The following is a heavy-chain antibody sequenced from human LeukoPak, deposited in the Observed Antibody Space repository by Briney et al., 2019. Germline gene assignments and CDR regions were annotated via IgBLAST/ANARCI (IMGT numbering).Heavy chain of an antibody. CDR3: ARDWGGGYGGNSMENQFDY. CDR2: ISYDGSNE. CDR1: GFTFSSYV. D-gene: IGHD4-23*01. V-gene: IGHV3-30*04. Sequence: GGSLRLSCAASGFTFSSYVMHWVRQAPGKGLEWVAIISYDGSNEYYADSVKGRFTISRDNSKNTLYLQMNSLRAADTAVYYCARDWGGGYGGNSMENQFDYWGQGTLVTVSS. J-gene: IGHJ4*02.